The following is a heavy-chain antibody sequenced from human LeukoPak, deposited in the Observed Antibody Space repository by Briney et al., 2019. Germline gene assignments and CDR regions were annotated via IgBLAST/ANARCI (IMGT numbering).Heavy chain of an antibody. J-gene: IGHJ4*02. CDR3: ARVRYSIGYYYYFDY. CDR2: IKQDGSEK. CDR1: GFAFSSYW. V-gene: IGHV3-7*05. D-gene: IGHD6-19*01. Sequence: GGSLRLSCAASGFAFSSYWMTWVRQAPGKGLEWVANIKQDGSEKYYVDSVKGRFTISKDSARNSLCLQMDSLRAEDTAVYYCARVRYSIGYYYYFDYWGQGTLVTVPS.